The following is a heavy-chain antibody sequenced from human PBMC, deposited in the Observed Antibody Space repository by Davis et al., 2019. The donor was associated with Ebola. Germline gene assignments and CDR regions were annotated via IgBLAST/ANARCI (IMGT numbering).Heavy chain of an antibody. J-gene: IGHJ1*01. D-gene: IGHD6-19*01. V-gene: IGHV4-34*01. Sequence: PSETLSLTCAVYGGSFSGYYWSWIRQPPGKGLEWIGEINHSGSTNYNPSLKSRVTISVDTSKNQFSLKLSSVTAADTAVYYCARSPGIAVREHFQHWGQGTLVTVSS. CDR1: GGSFSGYY. CDR2: INHSGST. CDR3: ARSPGIAVREHFQH.